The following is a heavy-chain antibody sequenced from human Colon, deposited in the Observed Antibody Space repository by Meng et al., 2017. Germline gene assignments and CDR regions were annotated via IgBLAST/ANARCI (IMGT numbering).Heavy chain of an antibody. CDR1: GGSISSSRYY. CDR2: IFFSGAT. D-gene: IGHD2-2*01. V-gene: IGHV4-39*07. Sequence: QVQLQESGQGLVRPSEPLSLTCTVSGGSISSSRYYWGWIRQPPGKGLEWIGNIFFSGATYYNPSLKSRVTISVDTSQNQFSLRLPSVTAADTAVFYCAAVDRDSDAFDIWGQGTLVTVSS. J-gene: IGHJ3*02. CDR3: AAVDRDSDAFDI.